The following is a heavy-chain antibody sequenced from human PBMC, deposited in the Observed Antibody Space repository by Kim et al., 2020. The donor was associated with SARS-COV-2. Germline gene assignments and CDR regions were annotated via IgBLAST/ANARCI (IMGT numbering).Heavy chain of an antibody. V-gene: IGHV4-39*01. J-gene: IGHJ4*02. Sequence: YYTPSLKSRVTISVDTSKNQFSLKLSSVTAADTAVYYCARLGYSSSSAGYWGQGTLVTVSS. CDR3: ARLGYSSSSAGY. D-gene: IGHD6-6*01.